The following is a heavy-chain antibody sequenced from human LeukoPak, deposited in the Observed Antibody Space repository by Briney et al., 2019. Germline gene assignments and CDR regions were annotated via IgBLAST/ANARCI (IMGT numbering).Heavy chain of an antibody. D-gene: IGHD3-10*01. J-gene: IGHJ4*02. CDR2: IYYSGST. Sequence: PSETLSLTCTVSGGSISSYYWSWIRQPPGKGLEWIGYIYYSGSTNYNPSLKSRVTISVGTSKNQFSLKLSSVTAADTAVYYCASKTYGSGSYPYWGQGTLVTVSS. V-gene: IGHV4-59*01. CDR3: ASKTYGSGSYPY. CDR1: GGSISSYY.